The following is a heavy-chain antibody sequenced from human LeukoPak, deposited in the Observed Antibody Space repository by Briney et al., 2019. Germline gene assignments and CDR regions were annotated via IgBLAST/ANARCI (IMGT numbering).Heavy chain of an antibody. J-gene: IGHJ3*01. CDR1: GFTFSSYE. V-gene: IGHV3-30*04. D-gene: IGHD3-3*01. CDR2: ISYDGSNK. Sequence: GGSLRLSCAASGFTFSSYEMNWVRQAPGQGLEWVAVISYDGSNKYYADAVKGRFTISRDNSKNTLYLQMNSLRDEDTALYYCAIHGGGTIRIEAFDVWGQGTMVTISS. CDR3: AIHGGGTIRIEAFDV.